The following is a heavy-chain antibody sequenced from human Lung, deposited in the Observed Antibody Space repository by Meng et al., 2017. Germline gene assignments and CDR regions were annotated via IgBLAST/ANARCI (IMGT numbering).Heavy chain of an antibody. CDR1: GFNFGDNI. D-gene: IGHD3-3*01. V-gene: IGHV3-74*01. CDR2: IVSDGGIT. Sequence: EVPLVGSGGGLVQPGGSLRLSCGASGFNFGDNIMHWVRQSPGKGLEWISRIVSDGGITTYADSVKGRFTVSRDNAKNTLYLQMNSLGADDTAVYYCARDLAWVLFDYWGQGALVTVSS. J-gene: IGHJ4*02. CDR3: ARDLAWVLFDY.